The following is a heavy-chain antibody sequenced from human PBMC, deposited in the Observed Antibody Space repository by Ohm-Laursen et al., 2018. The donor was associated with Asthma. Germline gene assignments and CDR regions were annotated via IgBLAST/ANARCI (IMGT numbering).Heavy chain of an antibody. CDR1: GFTFSDYY. D-gene: IGHD2-21*02. J-gene: IGHJ4*02. CDR2: ISSSSSYT. CDR3: ARDRGGDRSFDY. V-gene: IGHV3-11*06. Sequence: SLRLSCSASGFTFSDYYMSWIRQAPGKGLEWVSYISSSSSYTNYADSVKGRFTISRDNAKNSLYLQMSSLRDEDTAVYYCARDRGGDRSFDYWGQGTLVTVSS.